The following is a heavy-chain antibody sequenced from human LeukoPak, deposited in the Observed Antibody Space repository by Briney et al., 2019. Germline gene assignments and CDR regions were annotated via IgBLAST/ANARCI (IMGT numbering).Heavy chain of an antibody. J-gene: IGHJ4*02. D-gene: IGHD1-26*01. CDR3: ARRSDSGSDDGEDYFDF. CDR2: MYYDGST. CDR1: AGSIFSTTFY. Sequence: SETLSLTCSVSAGSIFSTTFYWGWIRQPPGKGLEWIGSMYYDGSTYYNPSLKSRVSISVDTSNNQFSLKPTSVTAADTAVYFCARRSDSGSDDGEDYFDFWGQGTLVTVSS. V-gene: IGHV4-39*01.